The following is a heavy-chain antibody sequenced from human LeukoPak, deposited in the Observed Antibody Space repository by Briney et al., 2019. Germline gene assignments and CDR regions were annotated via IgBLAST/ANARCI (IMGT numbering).Heavy chain of an antibody. D-gene: IGHD3-22*01. V-gene: IGHV3-48*03. CDR1: GFTFSSYA. CDR3: ARVGGGYYDSSDAFDI. J-gene: IGHJ3*02. CDR2: ISSSGSTI. Sequence: GGSLRLSCSASGFTFSSYAMSWVRQAPGKGLEWVSYISSSGSTIYCADSVKGRFTISRDNAKNSLYLQMNSLRAEDTAVYYCARVGGGYYDSSDAFDIWGQGTMVTVSS.